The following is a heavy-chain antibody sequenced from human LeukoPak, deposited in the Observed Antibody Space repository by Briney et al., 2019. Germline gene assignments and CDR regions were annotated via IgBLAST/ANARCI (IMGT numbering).Heavy chain of an antibody. J-gene: IGHJ4*02. CDR2: IYYSGST. Sequence: SETLSLTCTVSGGSISSTSYYWGWIRQPPGKGLEWIGSIYYSGSTYYNPSLKSRVTISVDTSKNQFSLKLSSVTAADTAVYYCASPNPYYYGSGSLTRFDYWGQGTLVTVSS. CDR1: GGSISSTSYY. V-gene: IGHV4-39*01. CDR3: ASPNPYYYGSGSLTRFDY. D-gene: IGHD3-10*01.